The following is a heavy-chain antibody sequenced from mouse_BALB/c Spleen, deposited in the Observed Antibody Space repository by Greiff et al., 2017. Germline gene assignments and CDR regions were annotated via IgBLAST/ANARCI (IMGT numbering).Heavy chain of an antibody. CDR3: ARLDRYDDGFAY. CDR1: GYTFTSYW. Sequence: VQLQQPGAELVKPGASVKLSCKASGYTFTSYWMHWVKQRPGQGLEWIGEINPSNGRTNYNEKFKSKATLTVDKSSSTAYMQLSSLTSEDSAVYYCARLDRYDDGFAYWGQGTLVTVSA. J-gene: IGHJ3*01. V-gene: IGHV1S81*02. CDR2: INPSNGRT. D-gene: IGHD2-14*01.